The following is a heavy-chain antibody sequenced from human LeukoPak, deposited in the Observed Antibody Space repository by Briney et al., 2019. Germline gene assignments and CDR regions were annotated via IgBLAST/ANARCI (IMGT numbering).Heavy chain of an antibody. CDR1: GFTFSDYS. J-gene: IGHJ6*03. V-gene: IGHV3-21*01. Sequence: GGSLRLSCGASGFTFSDYSRNWVRQAPGKGLAWVASITSAGGYTYYADSVKGRFTISRDNAQNSLFLQMNSLRAEDTAVYFCATSGGFVLPNAITGNWYMDVWGRGTSVTVSS. CDR2: ITSAGGYT. CDR3: ATSGGFVLPNAITGNWYMDV. D-gene: IGHD2-2*01.